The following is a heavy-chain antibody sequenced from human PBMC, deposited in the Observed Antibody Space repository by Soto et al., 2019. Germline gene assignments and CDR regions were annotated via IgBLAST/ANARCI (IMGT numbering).Heavy chain of an antibody. V-gene: IGHV3-66*01. CDR1: GFTVSSKY. CDR2: IQSGGPT. CDR3: ARDDVFWEGGRCKGVPLDV. J-gene: IGHJ6*04. Sequence: GGSLRLSCEASGFTVSSKYVSWVRQAPGKGLEWVSLIQSGGPTYYADSVKGRFTISRDTSENTLHLQMDSLRAEDTAVYYCARDDVFWEGGRCKGVPLDVGGKGTRVTVSS. D-gene: IGHD2-15*01.